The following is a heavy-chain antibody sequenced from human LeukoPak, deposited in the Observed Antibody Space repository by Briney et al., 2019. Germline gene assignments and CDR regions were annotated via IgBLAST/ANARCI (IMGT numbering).Heavy chain of an antibody. CDR3: ATNGYSSGWYSPNYMDV. CDR2: IYTSGST. V-gene: IGHV4-4*07. Sequence: SETLSLTCTVSGGSISSYYWSWIRQPAGKGLEWIGRIYTSGSTNYNPSLKGRVTMSVDMSKNQFSLKLSSVTAADTAVYYCATNGYSSGWYSPNYMDVWGKGTTVTVSS. J-gene: IGHJ6*03. CDR1: GGSISSYY. D-gene: IGHD6-19*01.